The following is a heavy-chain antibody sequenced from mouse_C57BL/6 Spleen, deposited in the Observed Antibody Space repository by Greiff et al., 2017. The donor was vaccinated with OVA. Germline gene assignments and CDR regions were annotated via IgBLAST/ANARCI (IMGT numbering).Heavy chain of an antibody. V-gene: IGHV5-6*01. Sequence: EVKVVESGGDLVKPGGSLKLSCAASGFTFSSYGMSWVRQTPDKRLEWVATISSGGSYTYYPDSVKGRFTISRDNAKNTLYLQMSSLKSEDTAMYYCARQRDTTVVDYWGQGTTLTVSS. CDR3: ARQRDTTVVDY. J-gene: IGHJ2*01. CDR2: ISSGGSYT. CDR1: GFTFSSYG. D-gene: IGHD1-1*01.